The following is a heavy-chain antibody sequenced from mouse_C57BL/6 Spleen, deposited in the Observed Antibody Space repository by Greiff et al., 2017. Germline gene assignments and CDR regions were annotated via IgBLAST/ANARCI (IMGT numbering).Heavy chain of an antibody. V-gene: IGHV1-82*01. CDR1: GYAFSSSW. Sequence: QVQLQQSGPELVKPGASVKISCKASGYAFSSSWMNWVKQRPGKGLEWIGRIYPGDGATNYNGKFKGKATLTADKSSSTAYMQLSSLTSEDSAVYFCAREGGTGWYFDVWGTGTTVTVSS. CDR3: AREGGTGWYFDV. D-gene: IGHD2-14*01. CDR2: IYPGDGAT. J-gene: IGHJ1*03.